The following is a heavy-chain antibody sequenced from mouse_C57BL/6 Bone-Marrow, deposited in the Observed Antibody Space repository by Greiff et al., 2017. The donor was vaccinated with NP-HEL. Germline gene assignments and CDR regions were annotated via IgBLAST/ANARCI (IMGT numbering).Heavy chain of an antibody. D-gene: IGHD1-1*01. Sequence: EVKLMESEGGLVQPGSSMKLSCTASGFTFSDYYMAWVRQVPEKGLEWVANINYNGSSTYYLDSLKSRFIISRDNAKNILYLQMSSLKSEDTATDYCARDTYYGSFDYGGQGTTLTVSS. CDR2: INYNGSST. CDR1: GFTFSDYY. V-gene: IGHV5-16*01. CDR3: ARDTYYGSFDY. J-gene: IGHJ2*01.